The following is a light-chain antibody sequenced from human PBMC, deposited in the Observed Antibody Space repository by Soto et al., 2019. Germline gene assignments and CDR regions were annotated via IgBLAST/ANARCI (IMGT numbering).Light chain of an antibody. Sequence: DIQMTQSPSTLYASVGDRVTITCRARQSISTWFAWYQQKPGKAPKLLIYEASSLESWVPSRFTGSGSGTEFTLTVSSPEPDDFATYYCQQYNSLWRFGQGTKVDIK. J-gene: IGKJ1*01. CDR3: QQYNSLWR. CDR2: EAS. CDR1: QSISTW. V-gene: IGKV1-5*03.